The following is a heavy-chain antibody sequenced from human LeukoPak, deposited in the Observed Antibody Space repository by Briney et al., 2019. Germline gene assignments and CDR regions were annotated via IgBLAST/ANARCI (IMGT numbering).Heavy chain of an antibody. V-gene: IGHV1-2*02. CDR3: GRDFYFGSGSYYGVFNY. CDR1: GYTFTGYY. D-gene: IGHD3-10*01. CDR2: INPNNGVA. Sequence: ASVKVSCKASGYTFTGYYMHWVRQAPGQGLEWMGWINPNNGVANYAQKFQGRVTMTRDTSISTAYMELSGLRSDDTAVYYCGRDFYFGSGSYYGVFNYGGQGTLVTVSS. J-gene: IGHJ4*02.